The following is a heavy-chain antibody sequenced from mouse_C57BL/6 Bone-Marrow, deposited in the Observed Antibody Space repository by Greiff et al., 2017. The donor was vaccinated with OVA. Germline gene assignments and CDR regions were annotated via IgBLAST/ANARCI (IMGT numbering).Heavy chain of an antibody. CDR1: GYTFTSYW. J-gene: IGHJ1*03. Sequence: QVQLQQPGAELVKPGASVKMSCKASGYTFTSYWITWVKQRPGQGLEWIGDIYPGSGSTNYNEKFKSKATLTVDTSSSTAYMQLSSLTSADSAVYYCARRYYGSSWYVDVWGTGTTVTVSS. CDR3: ARRYYGSSWYVDV. V-gene: IGHV1-55*01. D-gene: IGHD1-1*01. CDR2: IYPGSGST.